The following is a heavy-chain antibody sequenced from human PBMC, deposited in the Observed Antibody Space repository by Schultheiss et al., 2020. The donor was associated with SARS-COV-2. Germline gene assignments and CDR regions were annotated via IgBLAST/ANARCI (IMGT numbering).Heavy chain of an antibody. J-gene: IGHJ3*02. CDR2: ISGSGGST. Sequence: GGSLRLSCAASGLTVSDYYMTWIRQAPGKGLEWVSAISGSGGSTYYADSVKGRFTISRDNSKNTLYLQMNSLRAEDTAVYYCAKDFSWAVAGHDAFDIWGQGTMVTVSS. D-gene: IGHD6-19*01. CDR1: GLTVSDYY. V-gene: IGHV3-23*01. CDR3: AKDFSWAVAGHDAFDI.